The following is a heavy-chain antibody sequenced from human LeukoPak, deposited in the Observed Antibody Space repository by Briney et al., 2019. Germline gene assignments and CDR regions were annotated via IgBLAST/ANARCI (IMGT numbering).Heavy chain of an antibody. CDR2: IYYSGSP. D-gene: IGHD2-15*01. Sequence: NASETLSLTCTVSGGSISSYYWSWIRQPPGKGLEWIGYIYYSGSPNYNPSLKRRVTISVDTSKDQFSLNLSSVTPADTPVHYFARAPTSVVGALNIWGQGTMVTVPS. CDR3: ARAPTSVVGALNI. J-gene: IGHJ3*02. CDR1: GGSISSYY. V-gene: IGHV4-59*01.